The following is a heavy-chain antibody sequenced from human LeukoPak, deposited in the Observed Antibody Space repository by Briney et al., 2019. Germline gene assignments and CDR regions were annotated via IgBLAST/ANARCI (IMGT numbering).Heavy chain of an antibody. CDR2: INPNSGGT. D-gene: IGHD2-2*01. V-gene: IGHV1-2*02. J-gene: IGHJ4*02. Sequence: GASVKVPCKASGYTFTGYYMHWVRQAPGQGLEWMGWINPNSGGTNYAQKFQGRVTMTRDTSISTAYMELSRLRSDDTAVYYCARRYCSSTSCYPRFDYWGQGTLVTVSS. CDR1: GYTFTGYY. CDR3: ARRYCSSTSCYPRFDY.